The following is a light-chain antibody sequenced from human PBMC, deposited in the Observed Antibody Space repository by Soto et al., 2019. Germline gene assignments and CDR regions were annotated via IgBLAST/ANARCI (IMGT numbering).Light chain of an antibody. J-gene: IGLJ2*01. V-gene: IGLV2-14*01. Sequence: QSALTQPASVAGSPGQSITISCTGTSSDVGGYNYVSWYQQHPGKAPKLMIHEISNRPSAVSTRFSGSKSGSTASLTISGLQDEDEADDYCSSYTVSAPYVVFGGGTKLTVL. CDR1: SSDVGGYNY. CDR2: EIS. CDR3: SSYTVSAPYVV.